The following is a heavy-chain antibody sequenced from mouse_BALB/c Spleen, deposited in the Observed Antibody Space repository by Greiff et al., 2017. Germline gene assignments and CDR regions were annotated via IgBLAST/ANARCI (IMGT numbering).Heavy chain of an antibody. CDR2: ISSGGSYT. J-gene: IGHJ4*01. CDR3: ARFWDDYAMDY. V-gene: IGHV5-6*01. D-gene: IGHD4-1*01. CDR1: GFTFSSYG. Sequence: EVQRVESGGDLVKPGGSLKLSCAASGFTFSSYGMSWVRQTPDKRLEWVATISSGGSYTYYPDSVKGRFTISRDNAKNTLYLQMSSLKSEDTAMYYCARFWDDYAMDYWGQGTSVTVSS.